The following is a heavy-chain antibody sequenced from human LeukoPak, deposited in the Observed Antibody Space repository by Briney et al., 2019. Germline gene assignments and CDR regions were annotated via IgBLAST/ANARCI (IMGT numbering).Heavy chain of an antibody. J-gene: IGHJ4*02. Sequence: ASVKVSCKASGYTFTSYGISWVRQAPGQGLERMGWISAYNGNTNYAQKLQGRVTMTTDTSTSTAYMELRSLRSDDTAVYYCAREFDILTGYSPLYYFDYWGQGTLVTVSS. CDR1: GYTFTSYG. CDR3: AREFDILTGYSPLYYFDY. CDR2: ISAYNGNT. V-gene: IGHV1-18*04. D-gene: IGHD3-9*01.